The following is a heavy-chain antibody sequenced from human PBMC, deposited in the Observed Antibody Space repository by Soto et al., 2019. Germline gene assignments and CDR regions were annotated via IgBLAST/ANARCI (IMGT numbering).Heavy chain of an antibody. J-gene: IGHJ6*02. D-gene: IGHD6-13*01. CDR3: ARDPSIADFYGMDV. Sequence: QVQLQESGPGLVKPSQTLSLTCSVSGGSISSGGNYWNWILQHPGKGLEWIGYIYYSGSTYYNPSLKSRVTISVDTSKNQFSLRLSSVTAADTAVYYCARDPSIADFYGMDVWGQGTTVTVSS. CDR2: IYYSGST. CDR1: GGSISSGGNY. V-gene: IGHV4-31*03.